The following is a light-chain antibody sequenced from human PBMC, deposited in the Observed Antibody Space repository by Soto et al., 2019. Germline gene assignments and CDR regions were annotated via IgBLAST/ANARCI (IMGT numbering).Light chain of an antibody. CDR3: LLDFRPERYT. CDR1: QSVTSSH. Sequence: EIGLTQTPCTLSLSPGERDTIYCRASQSVTSSHLAWYQHKPGQAPRLLIYGASTRATGIPDRFSRSGSDTDCSLNTRSLAPEDFAMYYCLLDFRPERYTFVPGT. CDR2: GAS. V-gene: IGKV3-20*01. J-gene: IGKJ2*01.